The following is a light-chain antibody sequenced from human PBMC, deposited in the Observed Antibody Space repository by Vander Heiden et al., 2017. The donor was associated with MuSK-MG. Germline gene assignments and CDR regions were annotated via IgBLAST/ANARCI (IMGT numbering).Light chain of an antibody. V-gene: IGLV3-1*01. Sequence: SYELTTPPPVSVCPGQTASITCAGGTLGEKNACWYQQTPGESPVLVIYQDSKRPSGIPERFSGSNSANTVTLPITGTQAVDESYYYCEAWDSSSVVFGGGTKLTVL. CDR1: TLGEKN. CDR2: QDS. J-gene: IGLJ2*01. CDR3: EAWDSSSVV.